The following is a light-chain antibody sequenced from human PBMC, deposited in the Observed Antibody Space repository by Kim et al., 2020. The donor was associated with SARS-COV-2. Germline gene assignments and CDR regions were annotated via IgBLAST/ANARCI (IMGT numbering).Light chain of an antibody. CDR3: CSYAGSYTWV. J-gene: IGLJ3*02. CDR2: DVN. V-gene: IGLV2-11*01. CDR1: NSDVGGYNY. Sequence: LTQPRSVSGSPGQSVTISCTGTNSDVGGYNYVSWCQHHPGKAPKLMIFDVNKRPSGVPDRFSGSKSGNTASLTISGLQTDDEADYYCCSYAGSYTWVFGGGTQLTVL.